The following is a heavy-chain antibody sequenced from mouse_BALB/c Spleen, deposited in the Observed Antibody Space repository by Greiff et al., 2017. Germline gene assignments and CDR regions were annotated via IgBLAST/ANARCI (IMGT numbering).Heavy chain of an antibody. CDR2: IDPANGNT. D-gene: IGHD1-1*01. Sequence: EVQLQQSGAELVKPGASVKLSCTASGFNIKDTYMHWVKQRPEQGLEWIGRIDPANGNTKYDPKFQGKATITADTSSNTAYLQLSSLTSEDTAVYYCARDTTVVAPYYYAMDYWGQGTSVTVSS. CDR1: GFNIKDTY. CDR3: ARDTTVVAPYYYAMDY. J-gene: IGHJ4*01. V-gene: IGHV14-3*02.